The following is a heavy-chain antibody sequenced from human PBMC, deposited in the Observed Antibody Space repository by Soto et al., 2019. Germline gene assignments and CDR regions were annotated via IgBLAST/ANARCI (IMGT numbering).Heavy chain of an antibody. CDR1: GGSVSSGSYY. CDR2: IYYSGST. D-gene: IGHD6-19*01. Sequence: SETVSLTCTVSGGSVSSGSYYWSWIRQPPGKGLEWIGYIYYSGSTNYNPSLKSRVTISVDTSKNQFSLKLSSVTAADTAVYYCARLQIIAVAGRVYYYGMDVWGQGTTVTVSS. CDR3: ARLQIIAVAGRVYYYGMDV. J-gene: IGHJ6*02. V-gene: IGHV4-61*01.